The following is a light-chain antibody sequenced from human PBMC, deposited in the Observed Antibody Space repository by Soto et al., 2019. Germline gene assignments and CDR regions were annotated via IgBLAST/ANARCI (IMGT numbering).Light chain of an antibody. CDR1: SSDVGTHNF. V-gene: IGLV2-14*03. Sequence: QSALTQPASVSGSPGQSIAMSCTGTSSDVGTHNFVSWYQQHPGKAPKLIIYDVSNRPSGVSDRLFGSKSGNTASLTISGLQAEDEADYYCSSFTTTNTYVFGTGTKLTVL. CDR3: SSFTTTNTYV. CDR2: DVS. J-gene: IGLJ1*01.